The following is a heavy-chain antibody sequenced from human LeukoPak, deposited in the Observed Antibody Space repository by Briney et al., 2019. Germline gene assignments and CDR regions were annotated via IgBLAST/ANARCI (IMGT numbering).Heavy chain of an antibody. CDR3: ARGLFRYYDSSGYQDY. V-gene: IGHV3-21*01. CDR2: ISSSSSYI. D-gene: IGHD3-22*01. Sequence: GGSLRLSCAASGFTFSSYSMNWVRQAPGKGLEWVSSISSSSSYIYYADSAKGRFTISRDNAKNSLYLQMNSLRAEDTAVYYCARGLFRYYDSSGYQDYWGQGTLVTVSS. J-gene: IGHJ4*02. CDR1: GFTFSSYS.